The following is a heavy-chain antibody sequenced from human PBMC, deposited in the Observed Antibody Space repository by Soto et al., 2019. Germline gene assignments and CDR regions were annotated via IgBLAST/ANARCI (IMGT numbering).Heavy chain of an antibody. CDR3: AIGSYYYDSSGYYYVGDFDY. D-gene: IGHD3-22*01. V-gene: IGHV4-4*02. CDR1: GGSISSSNW. Sequence: LETLSLTCAVSGGSISSSNWWSWVRQPPGKGLEWIGEIYHSGSTNYNPSLKSRVTISVDKSKNQFSLKLSSVTAADTAVYYCAIGSYYYDSSGYYYVGDFDYWGQGTLVTVSS. J-gene: IGHJ4*02. CDR2: IYHSGST.